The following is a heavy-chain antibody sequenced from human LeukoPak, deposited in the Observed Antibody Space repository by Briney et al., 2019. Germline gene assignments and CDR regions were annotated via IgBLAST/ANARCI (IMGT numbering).Heavy chain of an antibody. D-gene: IGHD1-26*01. V-gene: IGHV4-59*05. CDR1: GFTFSDYY. CDR2: IYYSGST. J-gene: IGHJ6*02. Sequence: PGGSLRLSCAASGFTFSDYYMSWIRQAPGKGLEWIGSIYYSGSTYYNPSLKSRVTISVDTSKNQFSLKLSSVTAADTAVYYCARIVGASYYYYGMDVWGQGTTVTVSS. CDR3: ARIVGASYYYYGMDV.